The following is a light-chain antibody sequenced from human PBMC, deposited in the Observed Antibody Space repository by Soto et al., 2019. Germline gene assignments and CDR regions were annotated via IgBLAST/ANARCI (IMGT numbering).Light chain of an antibody. CDR1: QTVSSN. Sequence: ELVMTQSPATLSVSPGERATLSCRASQTVSSNYLAWCQQRPGQAPRLLIYGASTRATGLPARFSGSGSGTEFTLTISSLQSEDFAVYYCQQYNNWPRTFGQGTKVDIK. J-gene: IGKJ1*01. CDR3: QQYNNWPRT. V-gene: IGKV3-15*01. CDR2: GAS.